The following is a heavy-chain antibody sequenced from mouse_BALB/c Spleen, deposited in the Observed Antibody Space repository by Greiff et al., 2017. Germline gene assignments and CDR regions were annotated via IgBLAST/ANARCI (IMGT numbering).Heavy chain of an antibody. V-gene: IGHV5-17*02. CDR3: AREDGYDLYAMDY. CDR1: GFTFSSFG. D-gene: IGHD2-2*01. J-gene: IGHJ4*01. CDR2: ISSGSSTI. Sequence: EVKLMESGGGLVQPGGSRKLSCAASGFTFSSFGMHWVRQAPEKGLEWVAYISSGSSTIYYADTVKGRFTISRDNPKYTLFLQMTSLRSEDTAMYYCAREDGYDLYAMDYWGQGTSVTVSS.